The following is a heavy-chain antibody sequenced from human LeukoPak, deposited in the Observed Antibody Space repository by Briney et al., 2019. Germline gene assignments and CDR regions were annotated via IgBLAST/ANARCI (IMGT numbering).Heavy chain of an antibody. CDR2: ISSSSSTI. J-gene: IGHJ6*02. D-gene: IGHD3-10*01. V-gene: IGHV3-48*04. Sequence: GGSLRLSCAASGFTFSSYSMNRVRQAPGKGLEWVSYISSSSSTIYYADSVKGRFTISRDNAKNSLYLQMNSLRAEDTAVYYCARFPSFFYGSGSYGLFYYYGMDVWGQGTTVTVSS. CDR1: GFTFSSYS. CDR3: ARFPSFFYGSGSYGLFYYYGMDV.